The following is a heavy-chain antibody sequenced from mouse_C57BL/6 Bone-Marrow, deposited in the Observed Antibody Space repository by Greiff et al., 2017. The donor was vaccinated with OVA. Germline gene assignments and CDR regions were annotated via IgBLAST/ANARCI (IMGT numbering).Heavy chain of an antibody. D-gene: IGHD1-1*01. J-gene: IGHJ4*01. CDR1: GYTFTDYY. V-gene: IGHV1-26*01. Sequence: EVQLQQSGPELVKPGASVKISCKASGYTFTDYYMNWVKQSHGKSLEWIGDINPNNGGTSYNQKFKGKAKLTVDKSSSTAYMELRSLTSEDSAVYYCARNYYGSSYYAMDYWGQGTSVTVSS. CDR3: ARNYYGSSYYAMDY. CDR2: INPNNGGT.